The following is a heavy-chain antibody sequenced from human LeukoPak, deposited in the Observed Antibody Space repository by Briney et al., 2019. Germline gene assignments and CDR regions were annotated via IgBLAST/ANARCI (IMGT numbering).Heavy chain of an antibody. D-gene: IGHD3-22*01. CDR1: GYNFNSYG. Sequence: GASVKVSCKASGYNFNSYGISWLRHVPGQGLEWMGWISGYNGLTRYGKNVQGRVTLTTDTSTRTAYMELRSLRSDDTAVYYCARANPAPYDSSGYNFRGYLDYWGQGTRVTVSS. CDR2: ISGYNGLT. J-gene: IGHJ4*02. CDR3: ARANPAPYDSSGYNFRGYLDY. V-gene: IGHV1-18*01.